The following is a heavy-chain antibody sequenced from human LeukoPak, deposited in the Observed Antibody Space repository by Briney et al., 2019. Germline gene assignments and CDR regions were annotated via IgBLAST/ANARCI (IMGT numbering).Heavy chain of an antibody. CDR3: VKRSSGHFFFDY. J-gene: IGHJ4*02. Sequence: GGSLRLSCAASGFTFSSYAMSWVRQAPGKGLEWVSAIIGSGVTTYYADSVKGRFTISRDNSKNTLYLQMNSLRAEDTAVYYCVKRSSGHFFFDYWGQGTLVTVSS. CDR1: GFTFSSYA. V-gene: IGHV3-23*01. D-gene: IGHD3-22*01. CDR2: IIGSGVTT.